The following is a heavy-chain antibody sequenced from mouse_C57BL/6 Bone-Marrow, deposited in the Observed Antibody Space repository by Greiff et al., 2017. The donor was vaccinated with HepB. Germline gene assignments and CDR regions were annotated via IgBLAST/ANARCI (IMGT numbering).Heavy chain of an antibody. CDR1: GFTFSSYT. J-gene: IGHJ3*01. CDR3: ARHAVLRGAY. CDR2: ISGGGGNT. V-gene: IGHV5-9*01. D-gene: IGHD2-12*01. Sequence: EVHLVESGGGLVKPGGSLKLSCAASGFTFSSYTMSWVRQTPEKRLEWVATISGGGGNTYYPDSVKGRFTISRDNAKNTLYLQMSSLRSEDTALYYCARHAVLRGAYWGQGTLVTVSA.